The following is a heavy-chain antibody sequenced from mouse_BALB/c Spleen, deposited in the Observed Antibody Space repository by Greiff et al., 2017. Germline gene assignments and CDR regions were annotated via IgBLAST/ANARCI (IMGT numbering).Heavy chain of an antibody. CDR2: INPGSGGT. J-gene: IGHJ4*01. D-gene: IGHD3-2*01. V-gene: IGHV1-54*01. CDR1: GYAFTNYL. CDR3: ARYQTARASYYAMDY. Sequence: QVQLQQSGAELVSPGTSVKVSCKASGYAFTNYLIEWVKQRPGQGLEWIGVINPGSGGTNYNEKFKGKATLTADKSSSTAYMQLSSLTSDDSAVYFCARYQTARASYYAMDYWGQGTSVTVSS.